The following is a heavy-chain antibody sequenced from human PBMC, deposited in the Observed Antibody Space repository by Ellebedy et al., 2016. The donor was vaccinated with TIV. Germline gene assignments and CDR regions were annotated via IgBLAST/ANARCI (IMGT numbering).Heavy chain of an antibody. Sequence: PGGSLRLSCTASGFAFSRDWMHWVRQVPGKGLEWVGRINDIGTAPRYADSVKGRFTISRANAKNTMYLHMNGLRFDDTAVYYCASDAGGGVGPDDWGQGTLVTVSS. CDR3: ASDAGGGVGPDD. CDR2: INDIGTAP. V-gene: IGHV3-74*01. J-gene: IGHJ4*02. CDR1: GFAFSRDW. D-gene: IGHD2-8*02.